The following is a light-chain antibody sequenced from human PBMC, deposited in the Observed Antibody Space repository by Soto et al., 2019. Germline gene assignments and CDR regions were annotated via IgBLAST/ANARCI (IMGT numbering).Light chain of an antibody. J-gene: IGKJ1*01. CDR1: QTISSR. CDR3: QEYKNDYGT. Sequence: DIQMTQSPSTLSGSVGDRVTITCRASQTISSRLTWYQHKPEKAPKHLINMASTLKSGVPSRFSGSGSGTEFILTISSLQPEEFGSYYCQEYKNDYGTFGQGTKVDIK. CDR2: MAS. V-gene: IGKV1-5*03.